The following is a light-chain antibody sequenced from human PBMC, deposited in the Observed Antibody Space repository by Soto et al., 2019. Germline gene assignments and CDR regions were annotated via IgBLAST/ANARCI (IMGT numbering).Light chain of an antibody. J-gene: IGKJ2*01. Sequence: EIVMTQSPATLSVSPGERATLSCRASQSVDINLAWFQQKPGQAPRLLIYAASTRATGIPARFSGSGSGTDFTLTISSLQSEDFAVYYCQQYGSSPYTFGQGTKLEIK. CDR2: AAS. V-gene: IGKV3D-15*02. CDR3: QQYGSSPYT. CDR1: QSVDIN.